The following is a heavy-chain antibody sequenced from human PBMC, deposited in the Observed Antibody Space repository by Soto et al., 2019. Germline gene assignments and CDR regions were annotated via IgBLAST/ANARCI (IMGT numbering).Heavy chain of an antibody. D-gene: IGHD3-3*01. Sequence: EVQLLESGGGLVQPGGSLRLSCAASGFTFSNYAMSWVRQAPGKGPEWVSGISGGGFDTYYADSVKGRFIISRDNSRNILYLQMSTLRADGAAIYYCAKEAAGIGVPVFDSWGQGALVTVSS. CDR3: AKEAAGIGVPVFDS. J-gene: IGHJ4*02. V-gene: IGHV3-23*01. CDR2: ISGGGFDT. CDR1: GFTFSNYA.